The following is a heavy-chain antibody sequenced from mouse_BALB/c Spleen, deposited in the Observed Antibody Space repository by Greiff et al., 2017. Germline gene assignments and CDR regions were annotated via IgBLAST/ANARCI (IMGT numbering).Heavy chain of an antibody. Sequence: ESGPELVKPGASVKMSCKASGYSFTSYVMHWVKQKPGQGLEWIGYINPYNDGTKYNEKFKGKATLTSDKSSSTAYMELSSLTSEDSAVYYCARSGDYAYFDYWGQGTTLTVSS. CDR2: INPYNDGT. J-gene: IGHJ2*01. CDR1: GYSFTSYV. V-gene: IGHV1-14*01. CDR3: ARSGDYAYFDY. D-gene: IGHD2-4*01.